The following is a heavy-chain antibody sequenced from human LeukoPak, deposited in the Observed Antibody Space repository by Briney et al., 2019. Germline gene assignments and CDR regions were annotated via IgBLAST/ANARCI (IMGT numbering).Heavy chain of an antibody. V-gene: IGHV4-59*01. Sequence: ETLSLTCTVSGGSFSSYYWSWIRQTPGKGLEWIGYIYYSGSTNYNPSLQSRVTISVDTSKNQFSLKLSSVTAADTAVYYCARGVEQQLVLGTPGWDYFDYWGQGTLVTVSS. J-gene: IGHJ4*02. CDR1: GGSFSSYY. D-gene: IGHD6-13*01. CDR2: IYYSGST. CDR3: ARGVEQQLVLGTPGWDYFDY.